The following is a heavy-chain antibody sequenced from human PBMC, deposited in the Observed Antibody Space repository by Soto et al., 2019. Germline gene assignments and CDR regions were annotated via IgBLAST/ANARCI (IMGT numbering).Heavy chain of an antibody. J-gene: IGHJ6*02. V-gene: IGHV1-18*04. Sequence: GASVKVSCKASGYTFTSYGISWVRQAPGQGLEWMGWISAYNGNTNNEQKLQGRVTMTTDTSTSTAYMELRSLRSDDTAVYYCARGGYCSSTSCPRARYYYHGMDVWGQGTTVTVSS. CDR3: ARGGYCSSTSCPRARYYYHGMDV. D-gene: IGHD2-2*01. CDR2: ISAYNGNT. CDR1: GYTFTSYG.